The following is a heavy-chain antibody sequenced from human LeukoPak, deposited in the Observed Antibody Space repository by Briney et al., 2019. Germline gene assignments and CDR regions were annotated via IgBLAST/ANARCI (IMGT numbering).Heavy chain of an antibody. CDR2: ISSSISYI. J-gene: IGHJ4*02. Sequence: GGSLRLSCAASGFTFSRFTMNWVRQAPGKGLEWVSSISSSISYIYYADSVKGRFTISRDNAKNSLYLQMNSLRVEDTAVYYCARNYGDYYFDYWGQGTLVTVSS. CDR3: ARNYGDYYFDY. V-gene: IGHV3-21*01. CDR1: GFTFSRFT. D-gene: IGHD4-17*01.